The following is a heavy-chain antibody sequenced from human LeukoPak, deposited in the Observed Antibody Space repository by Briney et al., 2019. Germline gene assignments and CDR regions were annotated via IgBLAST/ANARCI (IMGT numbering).Heavy chain of an antibody. Sequence: SVKVSCKASGGTFSSYAISWVRQAPGQGLEWMGGIIPIFGTANYAQKFQGRVTITADESTSTAYMELSSLRSEDTAVYYCARSFTSGGMYYDFWSGYLSAFDIWGQGTMVTVSS. CDR3: ARSFTSGGMYYDFWSGYLSAFDI. CDR1: GGTFSSYA. CDR2: IIPIFGTA. J-gene: IGHJ3*02. D-gene: IGHD3-3*01. V-gene: IGHV1-69*13.